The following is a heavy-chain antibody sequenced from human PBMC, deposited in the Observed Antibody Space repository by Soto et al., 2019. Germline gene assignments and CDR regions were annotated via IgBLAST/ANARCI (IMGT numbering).Heavy chain of an antibody. Sequence: GGSLRLSCAASGFTVSSNYMSWVRQAPGKGLEWVSVIYSGGSTYYADSVKGRFTISRDNSKNTLYLQMNSLRAEDTAVYYCARGPRLAADPYSCSSMDVWGQGTTVTVSS. CDR1: GFTVSSNY. J-gene: IGHJ6*02. CDR3: ARGPRLAADPYSCSSMDV. CDR2: IYSGGST. V-gene: IGHV3-53*01. D-gene: IGHD6-13*01.